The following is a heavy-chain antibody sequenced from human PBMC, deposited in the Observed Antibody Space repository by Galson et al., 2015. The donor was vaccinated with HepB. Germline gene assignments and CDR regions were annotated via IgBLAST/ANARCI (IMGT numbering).Heavy chain of an antibody. V-gene: IGHV3-73*01. D-gene: IGHD3-16*01. Sequence: SLRLSCAASGFTFSGSAIHWVRQASGKGLEWVGRIKDKAETYATAYAASVSGRFTISRDDSRNTAYLQMNSLQTEDTAVYYCTRLGGAADWYFDLWGRGTLVTVSS. J-gene: IGHJ2*01. CDR1: GFTFSGSA. CDR2: IKDKAETYAT. CDR3: TRLGGAADWYFDL.